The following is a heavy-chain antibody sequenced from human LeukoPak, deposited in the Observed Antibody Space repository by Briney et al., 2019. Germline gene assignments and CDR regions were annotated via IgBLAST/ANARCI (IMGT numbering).Heavy chain of an antibody. CDR3: ARDSPNGVVAVDVQEGFDP. CDR1: GYSISSGYH. Sequence: SETLSLTCAVSGYSISSGYHWGWIRQPPGKGLEWIGSIYHSGKTYYNPSLKSRLTISLDTSKNQFSLKLTSVPAADTAVYYCARDSPNGVVAVDVQEGFDPWGQGTLVTVSS. V-gene: IGHV4-38-2*02. J-gene: IGHJ5*02. D-gene: IGHD2-2*01. CDR2: IYHSGKT.